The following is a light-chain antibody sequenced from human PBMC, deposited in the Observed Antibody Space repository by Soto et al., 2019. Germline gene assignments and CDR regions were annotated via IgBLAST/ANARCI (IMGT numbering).Light chain of an antibody. V-gene: IGKV1-5*03. CDR1: QSVNGW. CDR2: ETS. CDR3: QQYNTYLS. Sequence: IQMTQSPSTLSASVGDRVTITCRASQSVNGWLAWYQQKPGKAPKLLIYETSSLESGVPSRFGGSGSGTEFTLTISSLQPDDFAIYYCQQYNTYLSFGQGTKVDIK. J-gene: IGKJ1*01.